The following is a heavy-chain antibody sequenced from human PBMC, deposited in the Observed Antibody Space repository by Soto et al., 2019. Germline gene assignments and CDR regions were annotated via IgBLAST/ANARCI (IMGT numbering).Heavy chain of an antibody. CDR3: ARGRVAGNSGAFDI. CDR2: INHSGST. V-gene: IGHV4-34*01. Sequence: QVQLQQWGAGLLKPSETLSLTCAVYGGSFSGYYWSWIRQPPGKGLEWIGEINHSGSTNYNPSLKRRVTISVDTTKNQFSLKLSSVTAADTAVYYCARGRVAGNSGAFDIWGQGTMVTVSS. J-gene: IGHJ3*02. D-gene: IGHD6-19*01. CDR1: GGSFSGYY.